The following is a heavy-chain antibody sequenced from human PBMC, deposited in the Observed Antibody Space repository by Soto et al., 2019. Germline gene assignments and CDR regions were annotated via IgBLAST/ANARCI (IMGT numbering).Heavy chain of an antibody. CDR2: INESGST. Sequence: QVQLQQWGAGLVKPSETLSLSCAVYGQSFSGHSWAWIGQPPGKGLEWIGEINESGSTYYNPSLKSRVTISTDTSKNQFSLKLSSVSAADTAAYFCARGSGIVALPGELEDVKYDYWGQGTLVNVSS. V-gene: IGHV4-34*01. D-gene: IGHD1-1*01. CDR1: GQSFSGHS. CDR3: ARGSGIVALPGELEDVKYDY. J-gene: IGHJ4*02.